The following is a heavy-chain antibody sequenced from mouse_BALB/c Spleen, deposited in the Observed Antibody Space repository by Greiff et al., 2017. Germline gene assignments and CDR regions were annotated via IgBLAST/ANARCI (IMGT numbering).Heavy chain of an antibody. Sequence: QLQQSGAELVRSGASVKLSCTASGFNIKDYYMHWVKQRPEQGLEWIGWIDPENGDTEYAPKFQGKATMTPDTSSNTAYLQLSSLTSEDTAVYYCNAEGCYYYGRNAMDYWGQGTSVTVSS. J-gene: IGHJ4*01. D-gene: IGHD1-1*01. V-gene: IGHV14-4*02. CDR2: IDPENGDT. CDR1: GFNIKDYY. CDR3: NAEGCYYYGRNAMDY.